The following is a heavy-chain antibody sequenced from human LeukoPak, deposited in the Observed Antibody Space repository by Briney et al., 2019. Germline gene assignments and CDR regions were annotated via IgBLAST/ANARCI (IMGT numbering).Heavy chain of an antibody. CDR2: ISSSSSYI. D-gene: IGHD3-22*01. V-gene: IGHV3-21*01. CDR1: GFTFSSYS. Sequence: GGSLRLSCAASGFTFSSYSMNWVRQAPEKGLEWVSSISSSSSYIYYADSVKGRFTISRDNAKNSLYLQMNSLRAEDTAVYYCAREDSSGYYYRDYWGQGTLVTVSS. CDR3: AREDSSGYYYRDY. J-gene: IGHJ4*02.